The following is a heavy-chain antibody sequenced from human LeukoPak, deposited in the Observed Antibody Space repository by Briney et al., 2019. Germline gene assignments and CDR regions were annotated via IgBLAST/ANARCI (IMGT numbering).Heavy chain of an antibody. J-gene: IGHJ4*02. D-gene: IGHD6-19*01. CDR2: ISGSGGST. CDR1: GFTFSSYA. Sequence: GGSLRLSCAASGFTFSSYAVSWVRQAPGKGLEWVSAISGSGGSTYYADSVKGRFTISRDNSKNTLYLQMNSLRAEDTAVYYCAKGGYSSGWALDYWGQGTLVTVSS. CDR3: AKGGYSSGWALDY. V-gene: IGHV3-23*01.